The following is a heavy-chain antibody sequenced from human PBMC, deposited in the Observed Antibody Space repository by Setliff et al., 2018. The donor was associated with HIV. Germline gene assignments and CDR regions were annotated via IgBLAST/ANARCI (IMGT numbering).Heavy chain of an antibody. CDR3: ARDLHANYHVVEI. CDR1: GDPINSHY. Sequence: SETLSLTCTVSGDPINSHYWSWIRQPPGEGLEWIGHISYNEYTNYNPSLKSRVTLSLDTSKNQLYLKMNSVTVADTAVYFCARDLHANYHVVEIWGPGTMVTVSS. CDR2: ISYNEYT. D-gene: IGHD2-15*01. J-gene: IGHJ3*02. V-gene: IGHV4-59*11.